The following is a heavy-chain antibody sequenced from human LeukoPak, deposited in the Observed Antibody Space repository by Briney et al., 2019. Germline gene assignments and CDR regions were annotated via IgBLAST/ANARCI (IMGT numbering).Heavy chain of an antibody. CDR2: IYPGDSDT. Sequence: GASLKISCKGAGYCFTTYWIGWVRQMPGKGLEWMGIIYPGDSDTRYSPSFQGQVTISAAKSISTPSLQRLSLNASATAPYSHARSPVGYCTNGVCYTIDYWGQGTLVTVSS. CDR3: ARSPVGYCTNGVCYTIDY. V-gene: IGHV5-51*01. D-gene: IGHD2-8*01. CDR1: GYCFTTYW. J-gene: IGHJ4*02.